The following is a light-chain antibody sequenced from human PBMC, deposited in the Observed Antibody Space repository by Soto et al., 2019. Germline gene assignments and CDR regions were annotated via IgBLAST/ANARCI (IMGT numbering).Light chain of an antibody. CDR3: QQYITYSRT. CDR2: GAS. V-gene: IGKV3-15*01. Sequence: EIVMTQSPVTLSVFPWERATLSCRASQSVGATVAWYHQRPGQAPRLLISGASTRATGVPARVSASGSGTAFTLTITSLQSDDFGVYYCQQYITYSRTFGQGTRVETK. J-gene: IGKJ2*02. CDR1: QSVGAT.